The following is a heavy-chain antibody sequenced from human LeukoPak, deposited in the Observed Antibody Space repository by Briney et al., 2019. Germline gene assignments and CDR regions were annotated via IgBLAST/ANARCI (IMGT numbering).Heavy chain of an antibody. CDR1: GNYW. Sequence: QPGGSLRLSCAASGNYWMHWVRQAPGKGLEWVAAISNSGGDTFYSDSGKGRFTIARDNSKNTLYLQMNSLRVDDTAVYYCAQQLGYCSGGTCYFTYWGQGTLVTVSS. V-gene: IGHV3-23*01. CDR3: AQQLGYCSGGTCYFTY. D-gene: IGHD2-15*01. CDR2: ISNSGGDT. J-gene: IGHJ1*01.